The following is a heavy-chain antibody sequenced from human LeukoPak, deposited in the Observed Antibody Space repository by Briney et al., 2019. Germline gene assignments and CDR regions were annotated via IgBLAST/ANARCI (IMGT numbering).Heavy chain of an antibody. CDR3: ARNLWFGESSDAFDM. Sequence: ASVKVSCKASGYTLTSYGISWVRQAPGQGLEWMGWISAYNGNTRYAQKLQGRVTMTTDSSTSTAYMELRSLRSDDTAVYYCARNLWFGESSDAFDMWGQGTMVTVSS. J-gene: IGHJ3*02. CDR1: GYTLTSYG. CDR2: ISAYNGNT. V-gene: IGHV1-18*01. D-gene: IGHD3-10*01.